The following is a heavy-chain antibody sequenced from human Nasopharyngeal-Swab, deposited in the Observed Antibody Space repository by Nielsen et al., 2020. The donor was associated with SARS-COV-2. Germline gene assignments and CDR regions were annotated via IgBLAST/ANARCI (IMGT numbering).Heavy chain of an antibody. CDR2: ISSSSYI. Sequence: GESLKISCAASGFTFSSYSLNWFRQAPGKGLEWVSSISSSSYIYYADSVKGQFTISRDNAKNSLYLQMNSLRAEDTAVYYCARASGSSWDFDYWGQGTLVTVSS. J-gene: IGHJ4*02. D-gene: IGHD6-13*01. CDR3: ARASGSSWDFDY. V-gene: IGHV3-21*04. CDR1: GFTFSSYS.